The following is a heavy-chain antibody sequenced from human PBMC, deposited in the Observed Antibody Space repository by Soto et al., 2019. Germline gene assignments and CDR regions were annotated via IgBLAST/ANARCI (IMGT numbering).Heavy chain of an antibody. V-gene: IGHV3-30*18. CDR1: GFTFNSNE. CDR3: AKNYCDSSDYLDY. D-gene: IGHD3-22*01. CDR2: ISYDGSNK. J-gene: IGHJ4*02. Sequence: GGSLRLSCAASGFTFNSNEINCVRQAPGKGLEWVAVISYDGSNKYYADSVKGRFTISRDNSKNTLYLQMNSLRAEDTAVYYCAKNYCDSSDYLDYWGQGTLVTDSS.